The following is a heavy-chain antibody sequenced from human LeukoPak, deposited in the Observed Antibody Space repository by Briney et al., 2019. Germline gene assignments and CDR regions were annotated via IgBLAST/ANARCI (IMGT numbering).Heavy chain of an antibody. Sequence: ASVRVSCKASGYTFTSYDINWVRQATGQGLEWMGWMNPNSGNTGYAQKFQGRVTMTRNTSISTAYMELSSLRSEDTAVYYCAIRSSGWYYLDYWGQGTLVTVSS. CDR2: MNPNSGNT. J-gene: IGHJ4*02. V-gene: IGHV1-8*01. D-gene: IGHD6-19*01. CDR1: GYTFTSYD. CDR3: AIRSSGWYYLDY.